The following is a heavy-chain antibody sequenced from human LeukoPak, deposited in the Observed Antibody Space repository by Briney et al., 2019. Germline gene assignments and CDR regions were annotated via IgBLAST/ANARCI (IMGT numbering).Heavy chain of an antibody. D-gene: IGHD6-19*01. Sequence: GCLRLSCAASGFTVSNAWMNWVRQAPGNGRGWVGRIQSKAAGTTPDYSAAVKCRLAISRDDSKHTLYLPMNSLKSEDTAVYFCITHSPGIAVARHAFEIWGQGTLVTVS. J-gene: IGHJ3*02. CDR3: ITHSPGIAVARHAFEI. CDR1: GFTVSNAW. V-gene: IGHV3-15*01. CDR2: IQSKAAGTTP.